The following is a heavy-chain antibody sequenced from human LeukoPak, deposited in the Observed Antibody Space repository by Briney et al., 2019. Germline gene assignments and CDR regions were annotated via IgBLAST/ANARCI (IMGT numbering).Heavy chain of an antibody. V-gene: IGHV4-34*01. J-gene: IGHJ4*02. CDR3: TREGSGIPGYFDS. D-gene: IGHD3-10*01. CDR1: GGSFSGYY. Sequence: SETLSLTCAVYGGSFSGYYWSWIRQPPGKGLEWIGEINHSGSTNYNPSLKSRVTISVDTSKNQFSLQVNSVTPEDTAVYYCTREGSGIPGYFDSWGQGTLVIVSS. CDR2: INHSGST.